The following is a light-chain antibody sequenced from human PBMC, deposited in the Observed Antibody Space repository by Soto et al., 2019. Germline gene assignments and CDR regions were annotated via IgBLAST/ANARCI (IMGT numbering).Light chain of an antibody. CDR3: QQYKNWPLT. V-gene: IGKV3-15*01. CDR2: GAS. CDR1: QSVSSN. J-gene: IGKJ4*01. Sequence: EIVMTQSPATLSVSPGGRATLSCRASQSVSSNLAWYQQKPGQAPRLLICGASTRATGFPARFSGSGSGTEFTLTISSLQSEDFEVYYCQQYKNWPLTFGGGTKVDIK.